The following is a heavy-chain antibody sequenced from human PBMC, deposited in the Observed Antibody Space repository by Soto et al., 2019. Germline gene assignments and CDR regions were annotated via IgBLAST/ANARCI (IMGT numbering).Heavy chain of an antibody. V-gene: IGHV1-8*01. Sequence: QVQLVQSGAEVKKPGASVKVSCKASGYTFTSYDINWVRQATGQGLEWMGWMNPNSGNTGYPQKCEGSVTMTRNTSISTAYMELSRLRFEDTAVYYCARSPPRVERNNYAGGWFVTWGQGTLVTVSS. CDR2: MNPNSGNT. J-gene: IGHJ5*02. D-gene: IGHD4-4*01. CDR1: GYTFTSYD. CDR3: ARSPPRVERNNYAGGWFVT.